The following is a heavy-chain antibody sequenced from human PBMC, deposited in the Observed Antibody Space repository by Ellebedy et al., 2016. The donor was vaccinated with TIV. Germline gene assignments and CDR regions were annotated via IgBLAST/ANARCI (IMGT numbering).Heavy chain of an antibody. CDR1: GYTFTSYY. CDR2: INPSGGST. V-gene: IGHV1-46*01. Sequence: AASVKVSCKASGYTFTSYYMHWVRQAPGQGLEWMGIINPSGGSTSYAQKFQGRVTMTRDTSTSTVYMELSRLRSDDTAVYYCARDPPMYSSSWYGWFDPWGQGTLVTVSS. D-gene: IGHD6-13*01. CDR3: ARDPPMYSSSWYGWFDP. J-gene: IGHJ5*02.